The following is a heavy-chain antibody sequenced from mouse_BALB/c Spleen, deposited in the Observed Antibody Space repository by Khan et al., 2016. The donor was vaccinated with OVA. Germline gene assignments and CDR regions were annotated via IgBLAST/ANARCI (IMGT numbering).Heavy chain of an antibody. Sequence: EVQLQESGPGLVKPSQSLSLTCTVTGSSITSNYAWNWIRQLPGNKLEWMGYISYSGSTSYNPSLKSRISTPRDTSKNQFFLQLNSVTTEDAATYYCARGNYYGYAMDYWGQGTSVTVSS. J-gene: IGHJ4*01. D-gene: IGHD1-1*01. CDR2: ISYSGST. CDR3: ARGNYYGYAMDY. V-gene: IGHV3-2*02. CDR1: GSSITSNYA.